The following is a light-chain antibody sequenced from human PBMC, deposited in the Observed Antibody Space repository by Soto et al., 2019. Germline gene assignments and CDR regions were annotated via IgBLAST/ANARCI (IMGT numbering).Light chain of an antibody. V-gene: IGKV3-20*01. J-gene: IGKJ4*01. CDR1: QSFSITY. Sequence: EIVLTQSPGTLSLSPGESATLSCRASQSFSITYLAWYQQKPGQAPRLLIYGASSRDTGIPDRFSASGSGTDFTLTISSLDPEDVAVDYCQQYSTSPLTFGGGTKVEIK. CDR2: GAS. CDR3: QQYSTSPLT.